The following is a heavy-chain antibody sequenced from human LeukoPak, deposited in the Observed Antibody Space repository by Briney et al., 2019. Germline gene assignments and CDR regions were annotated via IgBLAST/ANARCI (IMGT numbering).Heavy chain of an antibody. CDR2: IIPKFGST. V-gene: IGHV1-69*05. CDR3: ARDNIAASGVKYFQL. CDR1: GGTLSRYG. D-gene: IGHD6-13*01. Sequence: SVKVSCEASGGTLSRYGIGWVRQAPGQGLEWMGGIIPKFGSTNYAQKFQDRLTLTTDESTSTAYMELSNLRSEDTAVYFCARDNIAASGVKYFQLWGPGTLVTTSS. J-gene: IGHJ1*01.